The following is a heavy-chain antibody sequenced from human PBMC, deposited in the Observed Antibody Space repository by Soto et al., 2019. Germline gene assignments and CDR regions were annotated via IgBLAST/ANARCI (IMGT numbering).Heavy chain of an antibody. D-gene: IGHD4-17*01. CDR1: GFTFSSYS. V-gene: IGHV3-48*01. J-gene: IGHJ4*02. CDR2: ISSSSSTI. CDR3: ARDLNYGLFDY. Sequence: EVQLVESGGGLVQPGGSLRLSCAASGFTFSSYSMNWVRQAPGKGLEWVSYISSSSSTIYYADSVKGRFTISRDNAKNSLYLQMNGVGAEDTAVYYGARDLNYGLFDYWGQGTLVTVSS.